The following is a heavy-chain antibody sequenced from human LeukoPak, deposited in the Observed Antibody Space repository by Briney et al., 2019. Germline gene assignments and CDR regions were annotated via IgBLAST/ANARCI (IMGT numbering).Heavy chain of an antibody. J-gene: IGHJ4*02. CDR3: ARDHFRIGGMKSEGFDY. Sequence: ASVKVSCKASGYTFTNYYMHWVRQDPGQGLEWMGIINPSGGSASYAQKFQGRVTMTRDTSTSTVYMELSSLRSEDTAVYYCARDHFRIGGMKSEGFDYWGQGTLVTVSS. CDR2: INPSGGSA. V-gene: IGHV1-46*01. CDR1: GYTFTNYY. D-gene: IGHD3-10*01.